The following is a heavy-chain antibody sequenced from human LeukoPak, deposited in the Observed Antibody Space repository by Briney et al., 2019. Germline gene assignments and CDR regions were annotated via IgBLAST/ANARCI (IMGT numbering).Heavy chain of an antibody. CDR3: ARGRGNYYVSFDY. J-gene: IGHJ4*02. Sequence: PGGSLRLSCAASGFTVSSNYMSWVRQAPGKGLEWVSVIYSGGSTYYADSVKGRFTISRDNSKNTLYLQMNSVRAEDTAVYYCARGRGNYYVSFDYWGQGTLVTVSS. D-gene: IGHD3-10*02. CDR1: GFTVSSNY. CDR2: IYSGGST. V-gene: IGHV3-66*01.